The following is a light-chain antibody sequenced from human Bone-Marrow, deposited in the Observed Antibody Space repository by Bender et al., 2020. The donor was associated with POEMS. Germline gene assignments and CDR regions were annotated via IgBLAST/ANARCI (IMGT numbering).Light chain of an antibody. CDR1: SSDIGIYNL. CDR2: DVT. J-gene: IGLJ1*01. CDR3: CSYAVGRSYV. V-gene: IGLV2-23*02. Sequence: QSALTQPASVSGSPGQSITISCTGTSSDIGIYNLVSWYQQLPGKAPKLLIYDVTRRPSGVSNRFSGSKSGNTASLTMSGLQADDEAEYYCCSYAVGRSYVFGTGTKVTVL.